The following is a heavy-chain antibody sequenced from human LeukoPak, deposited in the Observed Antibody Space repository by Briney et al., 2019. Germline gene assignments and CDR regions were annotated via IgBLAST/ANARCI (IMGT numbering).Heavy chain of an antibody. CDR2: IKQDGSEK. CDR1: GFTSSSYW. D-gene: IGHD6-19*01. Sequence: GGSLRLSCAASGFTSSSYWMSWVGPAPGKGLEWVANIKQDGSEKYYVDSVKGRFTISRDNAKNSLYLQMNSLRAEDTAVYYCARDRGSSGWYEFDYWGQGTLVTVSS. CDR3: ARDRGSSGWYEFDY. J-gene: IGHJ4*02. V-gene: IGHV3-7*01.